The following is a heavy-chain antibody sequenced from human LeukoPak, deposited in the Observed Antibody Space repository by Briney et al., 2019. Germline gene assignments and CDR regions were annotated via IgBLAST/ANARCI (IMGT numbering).Heavy chain of an antibody. V-gene: IGHV3-11*01. CDR2: ISSSGSTI. Sequence: PGGSLRLSCAASGFTFSDYYMSWIRQAPGKGLEWVSYISSSGSTIYYADSVKGRFTISRDNAKNSLYLQMNSLRAEDTAVYYCARPRADCSGGSCYSGAFDIWGQGTMVTVSS. J-gene: IGHJ3*02. CDR1: GFTFSDYY. CDR3: ARPRADCSGGSCYSGAFDI. D-gene: IGHD2-15*01.